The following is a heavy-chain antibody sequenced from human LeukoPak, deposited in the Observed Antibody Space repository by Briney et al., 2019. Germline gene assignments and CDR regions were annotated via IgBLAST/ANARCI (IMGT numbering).Heavy chain of an antibody. V-gene: IGHV7-4-1*02. CDR2: INTNTGNP. J-gene: IGHJ4*02. D-gene: IGHD3-10*01. Sequence: GASVKVSCKASGYTFTSYAMNWVRQAPGQGLEWMGWINTNTGNPTYAQGFTGRFVFSLDTSVSTAYLQISSLKAEDTAVYYCARGQLLWFGELLPHRFDYWGQGTLVTVSS. CDR3: ARGQLLWFGELLPHRFDY. CDR1: GYTFTSYA.